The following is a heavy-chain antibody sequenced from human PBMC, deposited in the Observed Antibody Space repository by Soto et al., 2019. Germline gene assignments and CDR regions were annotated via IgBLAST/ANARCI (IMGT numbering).Heavy chain of an antibody. CDR1: GYTFTHYG. CDR3: ARGPDPTYFDY. CDR2: INVYNGKT. Sequence: ASVKVSCKAYGYTFTHYGINWVRQAPGLGLEWMGWINVYNGKTNYAQKFQARVTMTTDTSTNSVYMELRSLRSDDTAVYYCARGPDPTYFDYWGQGTLVTVSS. J-gene: IGHJ4*02. V-gene: IGHV1-18*01.